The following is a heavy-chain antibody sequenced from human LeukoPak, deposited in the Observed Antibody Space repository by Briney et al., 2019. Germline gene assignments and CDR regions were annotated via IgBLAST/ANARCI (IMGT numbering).Heavy chain of an antibody. CDR1: GFTFSNYE. Sequence: GGSLRLSCAASGFTFSNYEMNWVHQAPGKGLEWVSYISSHGLTRYYADSVKGRFTISRDDAKNSLYLQMNSLRAEDTAVYYCARVVARLYYFDYWGQGTLVTVSS. J-gene: IGHJ4*02. V-gene: IGHV3-48*03. CDR3: ARVVARLYYFDY. CDR2: ISSHGLTR. D-gene: IGHD5-12*01.